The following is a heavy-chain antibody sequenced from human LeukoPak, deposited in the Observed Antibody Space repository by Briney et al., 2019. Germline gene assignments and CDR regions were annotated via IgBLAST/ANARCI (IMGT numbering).Heavy chain of an antibody. J-gene: IGHJ4*02. CDR1: GLSFSSHG. CDR3: ARDIAARRFDY. CDR2: IWYDGSDK. V-gene: IGHV3-33*01. D-gene: IGHD6-6*01. Sequence: GGSLRLSCAASGLSFSSHGMHWARQAPGKGLEWVAVIWYDGSDKYYADSVKGRFTISRDNSKNTLYLQMNSLRAEDTAVYYCARDIAARRFDYWGQGTLVTVSS.